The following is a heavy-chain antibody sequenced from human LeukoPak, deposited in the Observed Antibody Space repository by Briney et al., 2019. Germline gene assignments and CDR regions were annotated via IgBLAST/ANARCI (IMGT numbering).Heavy chain of an antibody. CDR1: GFTFSNYA. V-gene: IGHV3-23*01. J-gene: IGHJ4*02. D-gene: IGHD3-10*01. CDR3: ASDREYYYGSGSFDY. CDR2: ISGSTGST. Sequence: PGGSLRLSCAASGFTFSNYAMNWVRQAPGKGLECFSLISGSTGSTYYADSVKGRFSISRDNAKNSLYLQMNSLRAEDTAVYYCASDREYYYGSGSFDYWGQGTLVTVSS.